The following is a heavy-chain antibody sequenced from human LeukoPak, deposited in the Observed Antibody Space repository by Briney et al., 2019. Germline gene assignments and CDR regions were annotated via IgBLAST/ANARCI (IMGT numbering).Heavy chain of an antibody. CDR2: MSAYNGNT. J-gene: IGHJ6*02. V-gene: IGHV1-18*01. CDR3: ARVPGIAVAGTTYYYYGMYV. D-gene: IGHD6-19*01. CDR1: GYTFTSYG. Sequence: ASVKVSCKASGYTFTSYGISWVRQAPGQGLEWMGWMSAYNGNTNYAQKLQGRVTMTTDTSTSTAYMKLRSLRSDDTAVYYCARVPGIAVAGTTYYYYGMYVWGQRTTVTVSS.